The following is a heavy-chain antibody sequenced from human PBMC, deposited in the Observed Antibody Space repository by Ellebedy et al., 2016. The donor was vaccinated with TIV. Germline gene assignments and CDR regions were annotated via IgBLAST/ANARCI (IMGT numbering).Heavy chain of an antibody. V-gene: IGHV1-2*07. CDR3: ARDFRQNWNDPTGVWFDP. J-gene: IGHJ5*02. CDR2: LNPNTGVP. Sequence: AASVKVSCKPSGYTFADYYIHWVRPAPGQGLEWMGWLNPNTGVPHFAHNFQGRVTMTSDTSISAAYMELNILMSDDTAIYYCARDFRQNWNDPTGVWFDPWGQGTLVTVSS. D-gene: IGHD1-1*01. CDR1: GYTFADYY.